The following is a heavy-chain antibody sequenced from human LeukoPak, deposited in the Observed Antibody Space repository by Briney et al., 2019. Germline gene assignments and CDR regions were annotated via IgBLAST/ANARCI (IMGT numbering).Heavy chain of an antibody. CDR1: GFTVSSNY. Sequence: GGSLRLSCAASGFTVSSNYMSWVRQAPGKGLEWVSVIYSGGSTYYADSVKGRFTISRDNSKNTLYLQMNSLRAEDTAVYYCARSLPIPSFSSVAFDIWGQGTMATVSS. CDR2: IYSGGST. D-gene: IGHD3-10*01. V-gene: IGHV3-53*01. J-gene: IGHJ3*02. CDR3: ARSLPIPSFSSVAFDI.